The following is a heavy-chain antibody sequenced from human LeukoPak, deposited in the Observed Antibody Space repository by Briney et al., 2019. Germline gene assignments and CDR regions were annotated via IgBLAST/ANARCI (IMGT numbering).Heavy chain of an antibody. J-gene: IGHJ4*02. CDR3: ARDLTYSSGWYEFDY. V-gene: IGHV3-33*01. Sequence: PGGSLRLSCAPSGFTFSSYCMHWVRQAPGKGREWVAVIWYDGSNKYYADSVKGRFTISRDNSKNTLYLQMNSLRAEDTAVYYCARDLTYSSGWYEFDYWGQGTLVTVSS. CDR2: IWYDGSNK. D-gene: IGHD6-19*01. CDR1: GFTFSSYC.